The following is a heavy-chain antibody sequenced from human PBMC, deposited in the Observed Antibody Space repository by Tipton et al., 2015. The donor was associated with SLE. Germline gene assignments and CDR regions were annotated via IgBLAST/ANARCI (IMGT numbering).Heavy chain of an antibody. V-gene: IGHV3-21*01. D-gene: IGHD5-12*01. CDR1: GFTVSSNY. J-gene: IGHJ4*02. Sequence: SLRLSCAASGFTVSSNYMSWVRQAPGKGLEWVSSISSSSSYIYYADSVKGRFTISRDNAKNSLYLQMNSLRAEDTAVYYCARGSRYSGYDYPYYFDYWGQGTLVTVSS. CDR2: ISSSSSYI. CDR3: ARGSRYSGYDYPYYFDY.